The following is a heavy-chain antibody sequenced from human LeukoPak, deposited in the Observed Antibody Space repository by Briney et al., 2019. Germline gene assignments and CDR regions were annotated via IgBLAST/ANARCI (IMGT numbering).Heavy chain of an antibody. CDR2: ISGSGGST. D-gene: IGHD3-22*01. Sequence: GGSLRLSXAASGFTFSSYAMSWVRQAPGKGLEWVSAISGSGGSTYYADSVKGRFTISRDNSKNTLYLQMNGLRAEDTAVYYCAKAANYDSSGYYSYWGQGTLVTVSS. V-gene: IGHV3-23*01. CDR1: GFTFSSYA. J-gene: IGHJ4*02. CDR3: AKAANYDSSGYYSY.